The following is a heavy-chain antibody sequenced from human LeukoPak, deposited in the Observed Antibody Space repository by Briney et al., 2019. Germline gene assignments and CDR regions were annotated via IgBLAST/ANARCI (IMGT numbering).Heavy chain of an antibody. CDR2: ITSPSSTI. CDR3: ARSPTEPGRWRDFDS. CDR1: GFTTFSTYS. D-gene: IGHD4-23*01. V-gene: IGHV3-48*04. Sequence: PGGSLRLSCAASGFTTFSTYSINWVRQAPGKGLEWLSYITSPSSTIYYADSVKGRFTISRDNAQNSLYLQMNSPRAEDTAVYYCARSPTEPGRWRDFDSWGQGTLVIVSS. J-gene: IGHJ4*02.